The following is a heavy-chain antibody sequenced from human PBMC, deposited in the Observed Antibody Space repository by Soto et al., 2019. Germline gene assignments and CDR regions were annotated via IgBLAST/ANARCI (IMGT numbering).Heavy chain of an antibody. CDR1: GFTFSSYG. CDR3: AKAPSPIVVVPAAMAY. CDR2: ISNDGSNK. D-gene: IGHD2-2*01. V-gene: IGHV3-30*18. J-gene: IGHJ4*02. Sequence: GGSLRLSCAASGFTFSSYGMHWVRQAPGKGLEWVAVISNDGSNKYYADSVKGRFTISRDNSKNTLYLQMNSLRAEDTAVYYCAKAPSPIVVVPAAMAYWGQGTLVTVSS.